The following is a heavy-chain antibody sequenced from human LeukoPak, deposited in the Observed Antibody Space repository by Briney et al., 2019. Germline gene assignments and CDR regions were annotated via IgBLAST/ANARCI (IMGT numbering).Heavy chain of an antibody. CDR3: ARDLSGPGIGNWFDP. D-gene: IGHD3-10*01. J-gene: IGHJ5*02. CDR1: GGSISTYY. CDR2: IYYIGST. V-gene: IGHV4-59*01. Sequence: SETLSLTCTVSGGSISTYYWSWIRQPPGKGLEWIGYIYYIGSTNYNPSLKSRVTISVDTSKNQFSLKLSSVTAADTAVYYCARDLSGPGIGNWFDPWGQGTLVTVSS.